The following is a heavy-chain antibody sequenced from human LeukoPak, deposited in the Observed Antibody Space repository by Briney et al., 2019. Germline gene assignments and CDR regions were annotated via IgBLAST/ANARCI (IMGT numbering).Heavy chain of an antibody. V-gene: IGHV5-51*01. J-gene: IGHJ6*02. D-gene: IGHD4-17*01. CDR2: IYPGDSDT. CDR1: GYSFTSYW. CDR3: ARLDHLYGDSRYHYYYYGMDV. Sequence: GEALQISCKGSGYSFTSYWIGWGRPMPGKGVEWMGMIYPGDSDTRYSPSFQGQVTISADKSISTAYLQWSSLKASDTAMYYCARLDHLYGDSRYHYYYYGMDVWGQGTTVTVSS.